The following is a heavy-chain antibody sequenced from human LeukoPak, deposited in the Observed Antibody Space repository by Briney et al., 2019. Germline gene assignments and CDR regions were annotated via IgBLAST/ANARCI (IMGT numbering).Heavy chain of an antibody. J-gene: IGHJ4*02. CDR3: AKDLAGSYYSGDY. V-gene: IGHV3-23*01. CDR1: GFTFSSYA. CDR2: ISGSGGST. D-gene: IGHD1-26*01. Sequence: GGSLRLSCAASGFTFSSYAMSWVRQAPGKGLEWVSAISGSGGSTYYADSVKGRFTISRDNSKNTLYLQMNSLRAEDTAVCYCAKDLAGSYYSGDYWGQGTLVTVSS.